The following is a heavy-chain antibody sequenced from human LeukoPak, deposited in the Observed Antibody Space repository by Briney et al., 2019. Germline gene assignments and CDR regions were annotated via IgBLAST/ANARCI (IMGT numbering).Heavy chain of an antibody. CDR1: GGTFSSYA. Sequence: SVKVSCKASGGTFSSYAISWVRQAPGQGLEWMGGIIPIFGTANYAQKFQGRVTITADKSASTAYMELSSLRSEDTAVYYCARDLKVLRYFDWLSRDYYYYGMDVWGKRTTVTVSS. V-gene: IGHV1-69*06. CDR2: IIPIFGTA. D-gene: IGHD3-9*01. CDR3: ARDLKVLRYFDWLSRDYYYYGMDV. J-gene: IGHJ6*04.